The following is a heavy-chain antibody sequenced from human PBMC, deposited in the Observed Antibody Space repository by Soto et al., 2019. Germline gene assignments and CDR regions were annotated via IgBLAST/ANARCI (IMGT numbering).Heavy chain of an antibody. CDR1: GFTFTNYW. CDR2: INQDGSDK. Sequence: EVQLVESGGGLVQPGGSLRLSCAVSGFTFTNYWMNWVRQAPGRGLGWLANINQDGSDKSYVDAVKGRFTISRDNAKNSLYLQMNSLRAEDTAVYYCARGMSTYVIDSWGQGTMVTVSS. J-gene: IGHJ4*02. CDR3: ARGMSTYVIDS. D-gene: IGHD1-26*01. V-gene: IGHV3-7*03.